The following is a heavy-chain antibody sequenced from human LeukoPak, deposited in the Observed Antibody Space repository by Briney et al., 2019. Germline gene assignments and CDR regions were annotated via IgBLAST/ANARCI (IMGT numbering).Heavy chain of an antibody. J-gene: IGHJ4*02. V-gene: IGHV3-15*01. Sequence: AGGSLRLSCGASGFSFSDDWMSWVRQAPGKGLEWVGRIKHKRDGETTDYAAPVKGIFTISRDDSKNMLYLDMNSLKIEDTAVYYCTTVTMVRDYDYWGQGTPVTVSS. CDR1: GFSFSDDW. CDR2: IKHKRDGETT. CDR3: TTVTMVRDYDY. D-gene: IGHD3-10*01.